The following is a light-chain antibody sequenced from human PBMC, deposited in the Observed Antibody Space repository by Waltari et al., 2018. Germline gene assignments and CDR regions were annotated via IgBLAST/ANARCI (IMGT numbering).Light chain of an antibody. J-gene: IGLJ2*01. Sequence: QSALTQPASVSGSPGLSLPLSCTGSGSDLGASDYVSWYQHRPGKAPKLIIYDVSSVPSGVSSRFSGSKSGSVASLTISGLQIEDDGDYYCSSYTLANTVVFGGGTKLTVL. CDR3: SSYTLANTVV. CDR1: GSDLGASDY. CDR2: DVS. V-gene: IGLV2-14*03.